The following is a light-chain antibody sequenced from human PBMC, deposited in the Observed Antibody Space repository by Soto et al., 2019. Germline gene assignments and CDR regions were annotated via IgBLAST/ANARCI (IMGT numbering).Light chain of an antibody. CDR1: SGDIGAYNY. Sequence: QSALTQPRSVSGSPGQSVTFSCTGTSGDIGAYNYVSWYQFHPGKAPKMIIYDVNKRPSGVPVRFSGSKSGNTASLTISWLQAEDEADYYCCSYAHTSRVFGGGTKLTVL. J-gene: IGLJ3*02. CDR3: CSYAHTSRV. V-gene: IGLV2-11*01. CDR2: DVN.